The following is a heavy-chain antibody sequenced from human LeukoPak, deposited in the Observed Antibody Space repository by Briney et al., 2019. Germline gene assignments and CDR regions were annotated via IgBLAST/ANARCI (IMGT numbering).Heavy chain of an antibody. CDR1: GGSISSSSYY. CDR2: IYYSGST. CDR3: ARAHLRFLELSS. Sequence: SSETLSLTCTVSGGSISSSSYYWGWIRQPPRKGLEWIGSIYYSGSTYYNPSLKSRVTISVDTSKNQFSLKLSSVTAADTAVYYCARAHLRFLELSSWGQGTLVTVSS. D-gene: IGHD3-3*01. J-gene: IGHJ4*02. V-gene: IGHV4-39*07.